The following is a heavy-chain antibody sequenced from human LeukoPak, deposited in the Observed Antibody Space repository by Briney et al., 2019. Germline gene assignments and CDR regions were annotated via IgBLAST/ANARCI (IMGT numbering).Heavy chain of an antibody. V-gene: IGHV3-23*01. J-gene: IGHJ4*02. CDR3: AKDRGVGGYDYGSLLYFDY. CDR2: ISGSGGST. D-gene: IGHD5-12*01. Sequence: GGSLRLSCAASGFTFSSYAMSWVRQAPGKGLEWVSAISGSGGSTHYADSVKGRFTISRDNSKNTLYLQMNSLRAEDTAVYYCAKDRGVGGYDYGSLLYFDYWGQGTLVTVSS. CDR1: GFTFSSYA.